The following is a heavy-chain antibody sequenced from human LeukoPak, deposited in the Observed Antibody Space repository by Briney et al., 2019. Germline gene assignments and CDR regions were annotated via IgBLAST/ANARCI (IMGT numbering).Heavy chain of an antibody. CDR2: INHSGST. V-gene: IGHV4-34*01. CDR3: ARQERYYGSGSYTYFQH. D-gene: IGHD3-10*01. CDR1: GGSFSGFY. Sequence: PSETLSLTCTVYGGSFSGFYWSWIRQPPGKGLEWIGEINHSGSTNYNPSLKSRVTILVDTSKNQFSLNLSSVTAADTAVYYCARQERYYGSGSYTYFQHWGQGTLVTVSS. J-gene: IGHJ1*01.